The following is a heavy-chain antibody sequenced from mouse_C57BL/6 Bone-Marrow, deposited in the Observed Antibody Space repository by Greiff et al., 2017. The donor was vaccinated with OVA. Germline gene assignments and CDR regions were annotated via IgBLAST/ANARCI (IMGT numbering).Heavy chain of an antibody. CDR2: ISDGGSYT. V-gene: IGHV5-4*01. J-gene: IGHJ2*01. CDR1: GFTFSSYA. D-gene: IGHD2-4*01. Sequence: EVKLMESGGGLVKPGGSLKLSCAASGFTFSSYAMSWVRQTPEKRLEWVATISDGGSYTYYPDNVKGRCTISRDNAKNNLYLQMSHLKSEDTAMYYCAREGGYYDDYWGQGTTLTVSS. CDR3: AREGGYYDDY.